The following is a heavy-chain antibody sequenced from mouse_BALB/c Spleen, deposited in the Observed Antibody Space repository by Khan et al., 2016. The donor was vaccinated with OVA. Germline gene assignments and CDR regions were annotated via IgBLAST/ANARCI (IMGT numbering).Heavy chain of an antibody. Sequence: EVQLQESGPGLVKPSQTVYLSCTVTGITITTGNFRWSWIRHFPGNKLVWIGYLYYSGTTTYNPSLTSRTTITRATSKNRFFLVMNFMTTDDTATYSCARGRGGFDTYYFDYWGQGTALTVSS. D-gene: IGHD2-2*01. CDR3: ARGRGGFDTYYFDY. J-gene: IGHJ2*01. CDR1: GITITTGNFR. CDR2: LYYSGTT. V-gene: IGHV3-5*02.